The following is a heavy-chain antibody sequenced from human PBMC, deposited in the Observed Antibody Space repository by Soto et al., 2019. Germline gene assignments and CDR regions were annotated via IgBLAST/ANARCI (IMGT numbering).Heavy chain of an antibody. Sequence: GLERMGWISAYNGNTNYAQKLQGRVTKTTDTSTSTAYMELRSLRSDDTAVYYCARDGGLDYGDPDHYYYGMAVWGHGTTVIVFS. V-gene: IGHV1-18*01. CDR2: ISAYNGNT. D-gene: IGHD4-17*01. J-gene: IGHJ6*02. CDR3: ARDGGLDYGDPDHYYYGMAV.